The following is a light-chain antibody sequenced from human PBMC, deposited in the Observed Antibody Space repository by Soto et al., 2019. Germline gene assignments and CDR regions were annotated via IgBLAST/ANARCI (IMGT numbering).Light chain of an antibody. Sequence: QSVLTQPPSVPGAPGQRVTISCTGSRSNIGAGHDVHWYQQLPGTAPKLLIYANNIRPSGVPGRFSGSNSGTSASLAITGLQAEYEADYYCQSYGSSLSGYVFGTGTKVTVL. V-gene: IGLV1-40*01. CDR2: ANN. J-gene: IGLJ1*01. CDR1: RSNIGAGHD. CDR3: QSYGSSLSGYV.